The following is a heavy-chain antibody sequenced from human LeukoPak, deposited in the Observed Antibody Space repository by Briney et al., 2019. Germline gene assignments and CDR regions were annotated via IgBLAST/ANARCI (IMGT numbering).Heavy chain of an antibody. J-gene: IGHJ4*02. CDR1: GYTFTSYG. CDR2: ISAYNGNT. CDR3: ARDRDVFEFDY. Sequence: ASVKVSCKASGYTFTSYGISWVRQAPGQGLEWMGWISAYNGNTNYAQKLQGRVTMTTDTSTSTGYMELRSLRSDDTAVYYCARDRDVFEFDYWGQGTLVTVSS. D-gene: IGHD3-10*02. V-gene: IGHV1-18*04.